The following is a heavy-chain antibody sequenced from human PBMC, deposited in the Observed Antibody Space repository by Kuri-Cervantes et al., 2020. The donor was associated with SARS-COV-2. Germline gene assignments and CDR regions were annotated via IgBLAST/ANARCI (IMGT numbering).Heavy chain of an antibody. D-gene: IGHD2-2*01. V-gene: IGHV1-69*06. CDR3: ARPYCSTSTCYDGTFDS. CDR1: GGTFSSYA. CDR2: IIPLFGTT. Sequence: SVKVSCKASGGTFSSYAVTWVRQAPGQGLEWMGRIIPLFGTTIYAQKFQGRVTLTAGKSTNTAYMELSSLRSEDTAVYYCARPYCSTSTCYDGTFDSWGQGTLVTVSS. J-gene: IGHJ4*02.